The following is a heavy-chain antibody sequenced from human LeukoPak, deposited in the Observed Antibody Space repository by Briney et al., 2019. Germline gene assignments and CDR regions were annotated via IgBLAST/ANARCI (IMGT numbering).Heavy chain of an antibody. J-gene: IGHJ4*02. CDR3: ARDLYRIVVVPHYFDY. Sequence: GGSLRLSCAASGFTFSSYSMNWVRQAPGKGLEWVSYISSSGSTVYYADSVKGRFTISRDNAKNSLYLQMNSLRGEDTAVYYCARDLYRIVVVPHYFDYWGQGTLVTVSS. CDR2: ISSSGSTV. CDR1: GFTFSSYS. D-gene: IGHD3-22*01. V-gene: IGHV3-48*01.